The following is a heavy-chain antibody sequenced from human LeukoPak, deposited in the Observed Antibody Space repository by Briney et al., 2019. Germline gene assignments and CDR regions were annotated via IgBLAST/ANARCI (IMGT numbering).Heavy chain of an antibody. CDR2: IYYSGST. V-gene: IGHV4-59*08. CDR3: ARHSTMRYYYDSSGYFDAFDI. CDR1: GGSISSYY. D-gene: IGHD3-22*01. Sequence: SETLSLTCTVSGGSISSYYWSWIRQPPGNGLVWIGYIYYSGSTNYNPSLKSRVTISVDTSKNQFSLKLSSVTAADTAVYYCARHSTMRYYYDSSGYFDAFDIWGQGTMVTVSS. J-gene: IGHJ3*02.